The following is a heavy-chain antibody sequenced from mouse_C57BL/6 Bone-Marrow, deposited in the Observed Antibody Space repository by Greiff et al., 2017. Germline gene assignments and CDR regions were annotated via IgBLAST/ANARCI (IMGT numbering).Heavy chain of an antibody. Sequence: QVQLQQSGAELVRPGSSVKLSCKASGYTFTSYWMHWVKQRPIHGLEWIGNIDPSAGGTHYNQKFKDKATLTVDKSSSTAYMQLRSLTSEDSAVYYCARGRSYEEDYWGQGTTVTVSA. CDR2: IDPSAGGT. J-gene: IGHJ2*01. CDR1: GYTFTSYW. D-gene: IGHD2-12*01. CDR3: ARGRSYEEDY. V-gene: IGHV1-52*01.